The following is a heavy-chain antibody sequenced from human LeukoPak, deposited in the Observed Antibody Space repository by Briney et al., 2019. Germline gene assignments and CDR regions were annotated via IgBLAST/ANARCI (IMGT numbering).Heavy chain of an antibody. CDR2: INQDGSEK. CDR3: AREGCSGGSCYHNWFDP. V-gene: IGHV3-7*01. D-gene: IGHD2-15*01. CDR1: GFTFSSYW. Sequence: TGGSLRFSCAASGFTFSSYWMSWVRQAPGKGLEWVANINQDGSEKYYVDSVKGRFTVSRDNAKNSLYLQMNSLRAEDTAVYYCAREGCSGGSCYHNWFDPWGQGTLVTVSS. J-gene: IGHJ5*02.